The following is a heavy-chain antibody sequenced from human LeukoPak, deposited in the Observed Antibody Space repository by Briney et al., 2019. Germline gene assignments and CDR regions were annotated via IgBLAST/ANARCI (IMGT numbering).Heavy chain of an antibody. V-gene: IGHV4-31*03. CDR1: GGSISSGGYY. D-gene: IGHD2-21*01. CDR3: ARVSLGGETDY. Sequence: PSETLSLTCTVSGGSISSGGYYWSRIRQHPGKGLEWIGYIYYSGSTYYNPSLKSRVTISVDTSKNQFSLKLSSVTAADTAVYYCARVSLGGETDYWGQGTLVTVSS. J-gene: IGHJ4*02. CDR2: IYYSGST.